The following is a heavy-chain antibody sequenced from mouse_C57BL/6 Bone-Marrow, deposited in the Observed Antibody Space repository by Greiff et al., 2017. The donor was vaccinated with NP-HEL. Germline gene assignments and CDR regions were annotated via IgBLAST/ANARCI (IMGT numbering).Heavy chain of an antibody. J-gene: IGHJ1*03. CDR1: GYTFTSYW. CDR2: IDPSDSYT. V-gene: IGHV1-59*01. D-gene: IGHD1-1*01. Sequence: QVQLQQPGAELVRPGTSVKLSCKASGYTFTSYWMHWVKQRPGQGLEWIGVIDPSDSYTNYNQKFKGKATLTVDTSSSTAYMQLSSLTSEDSAVYYCARSPLYDYGSSYLYWYFDVWGTGTTVTVSS. CDR3: ARSPLYDYGSSYLYWYFDV.